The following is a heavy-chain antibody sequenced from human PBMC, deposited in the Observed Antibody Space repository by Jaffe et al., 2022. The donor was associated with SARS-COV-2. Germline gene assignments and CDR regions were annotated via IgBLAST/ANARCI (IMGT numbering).Heavy chain of an antibody. CDR2: IYYSGST. J-gene: IGHJ4*02. CDR3: ARHGSGSSSSWGYFDY. Sequence: QLQLQESGPGLVKPSETLSLTCTVSGGSISSSSYYWGWIRQPPGKGLEWIGSIYYSGSTYYNPSLKSRVTISVDTSKNQFSLKLSSVTAADTAVYYCARHGSGSSSSWGYFDYWGQGTLVTVSS. CDR1: GGSISSSSYY. V-gene: IGHV4-39*01. D-gene: IGHD6-6*01.